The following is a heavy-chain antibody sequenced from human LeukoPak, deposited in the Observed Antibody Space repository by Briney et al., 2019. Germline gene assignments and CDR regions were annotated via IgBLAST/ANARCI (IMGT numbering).Heavy chain of an antibody. D-gene: IGHD4-17*01. Sequence: GGSLRPSCVASGFIFSSYSMNWVRQAPGKGLEWVSSISSSSSYIYYADSVKGRFTISRDNAKNSLYLQMNSLRAEDTAVYYCATGDYGAFDIWGQGTMVTVSS. CDR1: GFIFSSYS. J-gene: IGHJ3*02. CDR2: ISSSSSYI. V-gene: IGHV3-21*01. CDR3: ATGDYGAFDI.